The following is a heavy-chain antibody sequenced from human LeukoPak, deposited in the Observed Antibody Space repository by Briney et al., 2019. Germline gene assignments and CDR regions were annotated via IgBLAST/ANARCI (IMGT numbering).Heavy chain of an antibody. J-gene: IGHJ5*02. CDR3: AKAPNYYGSGSYYNNWFDP. D-gene: IGHD3-10*01. CDR1: GFAFSSYA. Sequence: PGGSLRLSCAASGFAFSSYAIRWVRQAPGKGLEWVSSLSNGGGRTYYADSVKGRFTISRDNSKNTLYLQMDSLRAEDTAVYYCAKAPNYYGSGSYYNNWFDPWGQGTLVTVSS. V-gene: IGHV3-23*01. CDR2: LSNGGGRT.